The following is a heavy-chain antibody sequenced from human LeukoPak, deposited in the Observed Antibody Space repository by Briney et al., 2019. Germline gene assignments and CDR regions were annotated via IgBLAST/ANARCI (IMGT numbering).Heavy chain of an antibody. V-gene: IGHV3-11*01. CDR1: GFTFSDYY. Sequence: KPGGSLRLSCAASGFTFSDYYMSWIRQAPGKGLEWVSYIGRSGNSIYYADSVKGRFTVSRDNAKNTLYLQMNSLRAEETAVYYCTKDSGNDWAHFDYWGQGTLVTVSS. CDR2: IGRSGNSI. D-gene: IGHD5-12*01. CDR3: TKDSGNDWAHFDY. J-gene: IGHJ4*02.